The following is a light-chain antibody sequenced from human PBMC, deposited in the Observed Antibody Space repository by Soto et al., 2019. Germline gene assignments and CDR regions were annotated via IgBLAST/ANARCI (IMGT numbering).Light chain of an antibody. J-gene: IGKJ4*01. V-gene: IGKV3-20*01. CDR3: QQYGGSPPLT. CDR2: GAS. CDR1: QSVSSSY. Sequence: EIVLTQSPGTLSLSPGERATLSCRASQSVSSSYLAWYQQKPGQAPRLLIYGASNRATGIPDRFSGSGSRTDFTLTISRMEPEDFAVYYCQQYGGSPPLTFGGGTKVEIK.